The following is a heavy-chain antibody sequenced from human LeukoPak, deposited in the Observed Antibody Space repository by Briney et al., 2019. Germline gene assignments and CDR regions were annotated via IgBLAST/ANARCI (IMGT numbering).Heavy chain of an antibody. D-gene: IGHD5-12*01. V-gene: IGHV4-59*01. CDR3: ARGGGYASPIGY. CDR1: GASISSFY. CDR2: IYHSGST. J-gene: IGHJ4*02. Sequence: SETLSLTCTVSGASISSFYWSWVRQPAGKGLEWIGYIYHSGSTNYNPSLKSRVTISVDTSKNQFSLKLSSVTAADTAVYYCARGGGYASPIGYWGQGALVTVSS.